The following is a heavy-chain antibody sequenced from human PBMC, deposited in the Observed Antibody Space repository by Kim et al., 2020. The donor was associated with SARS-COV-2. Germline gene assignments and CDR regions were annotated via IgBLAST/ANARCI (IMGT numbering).Heavy chain of an antibody. D-gene: IGHD3-9*01. CDR3: ARVRYGLFDWLLYFDY. J-gene: IGHJ4*02. V-gene: IGHV4-39*07. Sequence: SETLSLTCTVSGGSISSSSYYWGWIRQPPGKGLEWIGSIYYSGSTYYNPSLKSRVTISVDTSKNQFSLKLSSVTAADTAVYYCARVRYGLFDWLLYFDYWGQGTLVTVSS. CDR2: IYYSGST. CDR1: GGSISSSSYY.